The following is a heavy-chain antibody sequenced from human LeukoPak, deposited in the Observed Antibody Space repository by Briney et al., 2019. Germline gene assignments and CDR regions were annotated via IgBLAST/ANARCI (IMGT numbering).Heavy chain of an antibody. D-gene: IGHD3-22*01. CDR1: GFTFSSYA. Sequence: GGSLRLSCAASGFTFSSYAMSWVRQAPGKGLEWVSTIGSSGDTTYYGGFVKGQFTISRDNSRNTLYLQISSLRAEDTAVYYSAKGGGGNGYSQSDSWGDGKLVTVSS. V-gene: IGHV3-23*01. J-gene: IGHJ4*01. CDR3: AKGGGGNGYSQSDS. CDR2: IGSSGDTT.